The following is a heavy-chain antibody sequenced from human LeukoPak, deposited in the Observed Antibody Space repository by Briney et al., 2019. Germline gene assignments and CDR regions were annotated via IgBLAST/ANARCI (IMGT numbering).Heavy chain of an antibody. J-gene: IGHJ4*02. CDR2: INTNTGNP. D-gene: IGHD3-16*02. V-gene: IGHV7-4-1*02. CDR3: ARVPSRSSGLGELAFYDY. Sequence: VASVKVSCKASGYTFTSYAMNWVRQAPGQGLEWMGWINTNTGNPTYAQGFTGRFVFSLDTSVSTAYLQISSLKAEDTAVYYCARVPSRSSGLGELAFYDYWGQGTLVTVSS. CDR1: GYTFTSYA.